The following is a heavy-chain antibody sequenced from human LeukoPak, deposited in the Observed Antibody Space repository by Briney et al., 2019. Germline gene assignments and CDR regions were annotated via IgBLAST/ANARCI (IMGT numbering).Heavy chain of an antibody. V-gene: IGHV3-13*01. D-gene: IGHD4-17*01. CDR2: IGTAGDT. CDR3: ARVVSLDYEIGYFDY. J-gene: IGHJ4*02. CDR1: GFTFSSYD. Sequence: PGGSLRLSCAASGFTFSSYDMHWVRQATGKGLEWVSAIGTAGDTYYPGSVKGRFTISRENAKNSLYLQMNSLRAGDTAVYYCARVVSLDYEIGYFDYWGQGTLVTVSS.